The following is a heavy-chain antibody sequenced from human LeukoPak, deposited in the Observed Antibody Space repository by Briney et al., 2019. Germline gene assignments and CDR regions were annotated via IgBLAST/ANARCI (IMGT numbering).Heavy chain of an antibody. J-gene: IGHJ4*02. V-gene: IGHV3-30*18. CDR3: AKDREWELHFDY. Sequence: GGSLRLSCAASGFTFSSYGMHWVRQAPGKGLEWVAVISYDGSNKYYADSVKGRFTISRDNSKNTLYLQMNSLRAEDTAVYYCAKDREWELHFDYWGQGTLVTVSS. D-gene: IGHD1-26*01. CDR1: GFTFSSYG. CDR2: ISYDGSNK.